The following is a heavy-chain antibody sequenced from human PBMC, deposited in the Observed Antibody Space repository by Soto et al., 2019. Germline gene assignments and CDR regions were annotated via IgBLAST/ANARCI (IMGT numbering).Heavy chain of an antibody. J-gene: IGHJ5*02. V-gene: IGHV4-39*01. CDR1: GGSISSSSYY. Sequence: SETLSLTCTVSGGSISSSSYYWGWIRQPPGKGLEWIGSIYYSGSTYYNPSLKSRVTISVDTSRNQFSLKLSSVTAADTAVYYCARHAYETLAVTTDWFDPWGQGTLVTVSS. CDR2: IYYSGST. CDR3: ARHAYETLAVTTDWFDP. D-gene: IGHD4-17*01.